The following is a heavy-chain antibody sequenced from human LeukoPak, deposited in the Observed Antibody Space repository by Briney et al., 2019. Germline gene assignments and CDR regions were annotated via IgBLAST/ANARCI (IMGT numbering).Heavy chain of an antibody. D-gene: IGHD3-10*01. J-gene: IGHJ4*02. CDR1: GFSFSSHG. CDR3: AKDRYVSGTYYISV. CDR2: ISSGSDYT. Sequence: GGSLRLSCAASGFSFSSHGMSWVRQAPWKGPEWVSSISSGSDYTFYADSVKGRFTISRDNSKNTLYLQMNSLRVEDTALYYCAKDRYVSGTYYISVWGQGILVTVSS. V-gene: IGHV3-23*01.